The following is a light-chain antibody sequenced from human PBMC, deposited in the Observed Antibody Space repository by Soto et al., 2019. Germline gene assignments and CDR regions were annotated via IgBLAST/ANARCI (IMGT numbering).Light chain of an antibody. Sequence: DIQLTQSPAFLSASVGDRVTITCLASQGISSFLAWFQQKPGKAPNLLIYGASTLQSGVPSRFSGSGSGTEFTHTISSLQPDDFATSYCQQLNSYPQTFGAGSKVEIK. J-gene: IGKJ4*01. V-gene: IGKV1-9*01. CDR2: GAS. CDR1: QGISSF. CDR3: QQLNSYPQT.